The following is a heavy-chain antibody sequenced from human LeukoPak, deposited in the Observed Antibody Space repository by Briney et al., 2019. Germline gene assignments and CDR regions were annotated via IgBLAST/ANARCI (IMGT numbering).Heavy chain of an antibody. D-gene: IGHD5-18*01. V-gene: IGHV4-39*01. J-gene: IGHJ4*02. Sequence: SETLSLTCTLSVGSISSSSYYWGWIRQPPGKGLEWIGRIYYSGSTYDNPSLKSRVTISVDTSKNQFSLKLSSVTAADTAVYYCAGQVDTAMVLYFDYWGQGTLVTVSS. CDR1: VGSISSSSYY. CDR3: AGQVDTAMVLYFDY. CDR2: IYYSGST.